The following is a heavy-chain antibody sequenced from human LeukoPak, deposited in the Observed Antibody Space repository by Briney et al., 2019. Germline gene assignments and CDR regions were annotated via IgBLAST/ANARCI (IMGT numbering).Heavy chain of an antibody. CDR1: GGSFSGYY. CDR3: ARGWLRTNFDY. J-gene: IGHJ4*02. Sequence: SGTLSLTCAVYGGSFSGYYWSWIRQPPGKGLEWIGEINHSGSTNYNPSLKSRVTISVDTSKNQFSLKLSSVTAADTAVYYCARGWLRTNFDYWGQGTLVTVSS. CDR2: INHSGST. V-gene: IGHV4-34*01. D-gene: IGHD5-12*01.